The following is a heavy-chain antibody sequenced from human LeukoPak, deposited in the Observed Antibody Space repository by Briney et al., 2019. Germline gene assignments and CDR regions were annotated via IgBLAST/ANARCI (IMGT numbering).Heavy chain of an antibody. D-gene: IGHD3-16*01. J-gene: IGHJ4*02. CDR3: ARGGERVSDY. V-gene: IGHV3-23*01. CDR1: GFTFSSYA. CDR2: TSGSGGST. Sequence: PGGSLRLSCAASGFTFSSYAMSWVRQAPGKGLEWVSATSGSGGSTYYADSVKRRFTISRDNSKNTLYLQMNSLRAEDTAVYYCARGGERVSDYWGQGTLVTVSS.